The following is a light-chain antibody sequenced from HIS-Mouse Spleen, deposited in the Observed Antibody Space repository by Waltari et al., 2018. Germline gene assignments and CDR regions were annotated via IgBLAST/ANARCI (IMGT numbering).Light chain of an antibody. J-gene: IGLJ1*01. CDR2: EDS. Sequence: SYELTQPPPVSVSPGQTARITCSGDALPKKYAYWYQQKSGQAPVLFIYEDSKRPSGIPEGFSGSSSGTMATLTISGAQVEDEADYYCYSTDSSGNHRVFGTGTKVTVL. V-gene: IGLV3-10*01. CDR1: ALPKKY. CDR3: YSTDSSGNHRV.